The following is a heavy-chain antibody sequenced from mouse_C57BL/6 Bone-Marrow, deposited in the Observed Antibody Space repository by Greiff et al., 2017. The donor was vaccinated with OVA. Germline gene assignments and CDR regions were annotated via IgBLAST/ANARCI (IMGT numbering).Heavy chain of an antibody. V-gene: IGHV5-12*01. D-gene: IGHD1-2*01. Sequence: EVQLVESGGGLVQPGGSLKLSCAASGFTFSDYYMYWVRQTPEKSLEWVAYISNGGGSTYYPDTVKGRFTISRDNAKNTLYLQMSRLKSEDTAIYYCARRGYYGPFDYWGQGTTLTVSS. CDR2: ISNGGGST. CDR1: GFTFSDYY. CDR3: ARRGYYGPFDY. J-gene: IGHJ2*01.